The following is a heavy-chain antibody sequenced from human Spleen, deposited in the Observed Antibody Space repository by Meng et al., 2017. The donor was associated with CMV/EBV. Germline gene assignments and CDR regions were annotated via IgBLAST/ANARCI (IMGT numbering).Heavy chain of an antibody. Sequence: QVPLQQCGVVLLKPSETLSLTCAVYGGSVSGYYWGWIRQPPGKGLEWIGEINHSGSTNYNPSLKSRVTISVDTSKNQFSLKLSSVTAADTAVYYCARGGYSGYYGYWGQGTLVTVSS. CDR2: INHSGST. D-gene: IGHD5-12*01. CDR1: GGSVSGYY. CDR3: ARGGYSGYYGY. J-gene: IGHJ4*02. V-gene: IGHV4-34*01.